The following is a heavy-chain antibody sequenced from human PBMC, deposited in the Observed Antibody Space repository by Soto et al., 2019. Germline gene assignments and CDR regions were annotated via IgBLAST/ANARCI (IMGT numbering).Heavy chain of an antibody. CDR3: ARGEDAFFYYGLDV. Sequence: PSETLSLTCTVSGASISGFYWSWIRQTPGKGLEWIGSIEYTGISFYNPSLQSRVTMSVETSRNQFSLKLTSVTAADTAVYYCARGEDAFFYYGLDVWGQGXTVTV. J-gene: IGHJ6*02. V-gene: IGHV4-59*01. CDR2: IEYTGIS. CDR1: GASISGFY.